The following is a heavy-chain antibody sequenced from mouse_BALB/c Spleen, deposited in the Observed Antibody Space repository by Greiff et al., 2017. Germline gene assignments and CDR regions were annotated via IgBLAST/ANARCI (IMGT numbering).Heavy chain of an antibody. D-gene: IGHD2-14*01. Sequence: EVQLVESGGGLVQPGGSLRLSCATSGFTFTDYYMSWVRQPPGKALEWLGFIRNKANGYTTEYSASVKGRFTISRDNSQSILYLQMNTLRAEDGATYYCARASTYAMDYWGQGTSVTVSS. CDR3: ARASTYAMDY. V-gene: IGHV7-3*02. CDR1: GFTFTDYY. CDR2: IRNKANGYTT. J-gene: IGHJ4*01.